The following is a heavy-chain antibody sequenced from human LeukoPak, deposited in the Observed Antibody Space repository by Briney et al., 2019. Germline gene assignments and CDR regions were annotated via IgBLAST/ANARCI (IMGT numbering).Heavy chain of an antibody. D-gene: IGHD2-21*02. J-gene: IGHJ4*02. V-gene: IGHV3-33*08. CDR3: ARRLRGDRLDY. CDR1: GFTFSSYS. Sequence: GGSLRLSCAASGFTFSSYSMHWVRQAPGKGLEWVAVIWYDGSNKYYADSVKGRFTISRDNSKNTLYLQMNSLRAEDTAVYYCARRLRGDRLDYWGQGTLVTVSS. CDR2: IWYDGSNK.